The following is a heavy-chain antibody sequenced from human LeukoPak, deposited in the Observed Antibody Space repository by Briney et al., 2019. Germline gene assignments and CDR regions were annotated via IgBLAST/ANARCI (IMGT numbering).Heavy chain of an antibody. CDR2: IYTSGST. D-gene: IGHD6-6*01. J-gene: IGHJ5*02. CDR1: GGSISSGSYY. Sequence: PSQTLSLTCTGSGGSISSGSYYWSWIRQPPGKGLEWIGRIYTSGSTNYNPSLKSRVTISVDTSKNQFSLKLSSVTAADTAVYYCARDVRSSFDPWGQGTLVTVSS. V-gene: IGHV4-61*02. CDR3: ARDVRSSFDP.